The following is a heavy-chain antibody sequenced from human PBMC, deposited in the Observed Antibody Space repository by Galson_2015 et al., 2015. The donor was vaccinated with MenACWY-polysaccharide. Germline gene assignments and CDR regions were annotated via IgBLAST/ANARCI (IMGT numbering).Heavy chain of an antibody. CDR2: VEFRGRT. V-gene: IGHV4-34*01. D-gene: IGHD2-2*01. CDR1: GASFSNYC. CDR3: ARPGYCSSTICTGHMDV. J-gene: IGHJ6*02. Sequence: SETVSLTCAVYGASFSNYCWSWISQAPGEGLGWHMVVEFRGRTGNNPSLGSRVTISVDTPRNQFSPHVRSVTAVDTAVYFCARPGYCSSTICTGHMDVWGQGTTVTVSS.